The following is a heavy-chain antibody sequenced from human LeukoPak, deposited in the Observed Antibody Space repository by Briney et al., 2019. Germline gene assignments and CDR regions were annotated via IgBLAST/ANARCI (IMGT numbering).Heavy chain of an antibody. Sequence: GGSLRLSCVASGFSLSNFQMYWVRQAPGKGLEWVSIISLDGSTEFYADSVKGRFTISRDTASNTMHLEMNNMRIEDTAVYYCMRDYMGWFDPWGQGSLVTVSS. J-gene: IGHJ5*02. CDR1: GFSLSNFQ. CDR3: MRDYMGWFDP. D-gene: IGHD3-10*01. V-gene: IGHV3-30-3*01. CDR2: ISLDGSTE.